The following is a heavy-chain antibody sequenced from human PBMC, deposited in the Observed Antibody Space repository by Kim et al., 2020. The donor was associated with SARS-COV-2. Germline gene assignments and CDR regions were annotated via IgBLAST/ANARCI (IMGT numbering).Heavy chain of an antibody. CDR3: ARDPYYDILTGYYRAFDI. J-gene: IGHJ3*02. CDR1: GFTFSSYY. CDR2: IKQDGSEK. D-gene: IGHD3-9*01. Sequence: GGSLRLSCAASGFTFSSYYMSWVRQAPGKGLEGVANIKQDGSEKYYVDSVKGRFTISRDNANNSLYLQMNSLIAEDTAVYYCARDPYYDILTGYYRAFDIWGPGTMVTVSS. V-gene: IGHV3-7*01.